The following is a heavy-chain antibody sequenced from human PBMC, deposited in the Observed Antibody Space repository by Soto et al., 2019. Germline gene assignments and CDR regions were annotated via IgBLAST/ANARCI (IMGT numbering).Heavy chain of an antibody. CDR3: AKVLRMTTVTTPSFDY. V-gene: IGHV3-23*01. CDR2: ISGSRGST. J-gene: IGHJ4*02. CDR1: GFTFSSYG. Sequence: EVQLLESGGGLVQPGGSLRLSCAASGFTFSSYGMSWVRQAPGKGLEWVSGISGSRGSTYYADSVKGRFTISRDNSKNTLYLQMNSLRAEYTAVYYCAKVLRMTTVTTPSFDYWGQGTLVTVSS. D-gene: IGHD4-17*01.